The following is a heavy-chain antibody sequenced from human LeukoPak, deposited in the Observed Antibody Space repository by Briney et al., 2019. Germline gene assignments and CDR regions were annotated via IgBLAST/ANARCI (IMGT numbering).Heavy chain of an antibody. CDR2: INHSGST. CDR3: ARVNYDFWSGYYVGHYFDY. CDR1: GGSISSSSYY. J-gene: IGHJ4*02. D-gene: IGHD3-3*01. Sequence: PSETLSLTCTVSGGSISSSSYYWSWIRQPPGKGLEWIGEINHSGSTNYNPSLKSRVTISVDTSKNQFSLKLSSVTAADTAVYYCARVNYDFWSGYYVGHYFDYWGQGTLVTVSS. V-gene: IGHV4-39*07.